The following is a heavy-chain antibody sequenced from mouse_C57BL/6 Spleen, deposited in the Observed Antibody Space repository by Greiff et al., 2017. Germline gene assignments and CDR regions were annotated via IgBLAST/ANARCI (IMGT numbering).Heavy chain of an antibody. CDR3: ITGTKGYFDY. J-gene: IGHJ2*01. V-gene: IGHV6-3*01. Sequence: EVKLMESGGGLVQPGGSMKLSCVASGFTFSNYWMNWVRQSPEKGLEWVAQIRLKSDNYATHYAESVKGRFTISRDDSKSSVYLQMNNLRAEDAGIYYCITGTKGYFDYWGQGTTLTVSS. CDR1: GFTFSNYW. CDR2: IRLKSDNYAT. D-gene: IGHD4-1*01.